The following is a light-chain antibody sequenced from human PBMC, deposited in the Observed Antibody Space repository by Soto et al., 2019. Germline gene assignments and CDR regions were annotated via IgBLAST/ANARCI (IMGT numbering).Light chain of an antibody. V-gene: IGLV2-23*02. Sequence: SALNQPVSVSGSPGRSITISCTGTSRDVGSYNLVSWYQQHPGKAPKLMIYEVSKRPSGVSNRFSGSKSGNTASLTISGLQAEDEAAYYCCSHAGSSTYVFGTGTKVTVL. J-gene: IGLJ1*01. CDR1: SRDVGSYNL. CDR2: EVS. CDR3: CSHAGSSTYV.